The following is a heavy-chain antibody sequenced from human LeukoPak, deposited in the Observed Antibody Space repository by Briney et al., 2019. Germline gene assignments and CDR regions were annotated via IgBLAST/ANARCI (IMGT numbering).Heavy chain of an antibody. Sequence: ASVRVSCKASGYTFTSYGISWVPQAPGQGLEWMGRISAKNGNTKYAQKFQGRVTMTTDTSTTTAYMELRSLTADDTAVYYCARDPGYYDSSGYYYFDAFDIWGQGTMVTVSS. J-gene: IGHJ3*02. CDR3: ARDPGYYDSSGYYYFDAFDI. V-gene: IGHV1-18*01. D-gene: IGHD3-22*01. CDR1: GYTFTSYG. CDR2: ISAKNGNT.